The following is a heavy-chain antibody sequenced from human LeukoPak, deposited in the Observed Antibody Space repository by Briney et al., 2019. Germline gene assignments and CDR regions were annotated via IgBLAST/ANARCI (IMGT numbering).Heavy chain of an antibody. V-gene: IGHV3-30*04. CDR3: ARLSTSLIDY. D-gene: IGHD4-11*01. J-gene: IGHJ4*02. Sequence: GGSLRLSCATSGFTFSSYAMHWVRQAPGKGLEWVAVISYDGSNKYYADSVKGRFTISRDNSKNTLYLQMNSLRAEDTAVYYCARLSTSLIDYWGQGTLVTVSS. CDR2: ISYDGSNK. CDR1: GFTFSSYA.